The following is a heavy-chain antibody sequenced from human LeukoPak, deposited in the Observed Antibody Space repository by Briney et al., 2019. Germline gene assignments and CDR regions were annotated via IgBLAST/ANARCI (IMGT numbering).Heavy chain of an antibody. D-gene: IGHD2-15*01. J-gene: IGHJ5*02. V-gene: IGHV1-2*02. CDR2: INPNSGDT. Sequence: ASVKVSCKASGYTFTDYYIHWVRQAPGQGLEWMGWINPNSGDTNYAQKLRGRVTMTRDTSITTAYMELSSLRSDDTAVYYCARPSCSASTCYYLLGPWGQGTLVTVSS. CDR3: ARPSCSASTCYYLLGP. CDR1: GYTFTDYY.